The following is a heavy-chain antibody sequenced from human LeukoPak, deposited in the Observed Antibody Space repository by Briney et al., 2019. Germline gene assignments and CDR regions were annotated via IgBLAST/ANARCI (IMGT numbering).Heavy chain of an antibody. CDR2: ISGSGGST. CDR3: AKAMGATLFDY. Sequence: GGSLRLSCAAPGFTFSSYAMSWVRQAPGKGLEWVSGISGSGGSTYYADSVKGRFTISRDNSKNTLYLQMNSLRAGDTAVYYCAKAMGATLFDYWGQGILVTVSS. D-gene: IGHD1-26*01. J-gene: IGHJ4*02. V-gene: IGHV3-23*01. CDR1: GFTFSSYA.